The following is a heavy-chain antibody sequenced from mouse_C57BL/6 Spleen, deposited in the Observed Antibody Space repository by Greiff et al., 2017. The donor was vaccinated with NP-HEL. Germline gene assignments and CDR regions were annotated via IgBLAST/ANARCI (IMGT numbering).Heavy chain of an antibody. J-gene: IGHJ1*03. D-gene: IGHD2-1*01. CDR1: GYSITSGYY. V-gene: IGHV3-6*01. CDR2: ISYDGSN. CDR3: ARHYGNWYFDV. Sequence: EVKLVESGPGLVKPSQSLSLTCSVTGYSITSGYYWNWIRQFPGNKLEWMGYISYDGSNNYNPSLKNRISITRDTSKNQFFLKLNSVTTEDTATYYCARHYGNWYFDVWGTGTTVTVSS.